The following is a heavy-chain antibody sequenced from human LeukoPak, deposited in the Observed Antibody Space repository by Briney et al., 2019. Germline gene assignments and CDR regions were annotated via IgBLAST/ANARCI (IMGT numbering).Heavy chain of an antibody. Sequence: GGSLRLSCAASGFTFSSYAMSWVRQAPGKGLERVSAISGSGGNTYYADSVKGRFTISRDNSKNTLYLQMNSLRAEDTAVYYCAKEKDYYDTTGYANDYWGQGTLVTVSS. CDR1: GFTFSSYA. J-gene: IGHJ4*02. CDR3: AKEKDYYDTTGYANDY. D-gene: IGHD3-22*01. V-gene: IGHV3-23*01. CDR2: ISGSGGNT.